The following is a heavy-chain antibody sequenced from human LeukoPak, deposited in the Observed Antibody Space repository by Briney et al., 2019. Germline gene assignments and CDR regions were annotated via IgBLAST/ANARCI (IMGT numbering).Heavy chain of an antibody. CDR2: ISWNSGSI. CDR3: AKDIAYGGNSDAFDI. J-gene: IGHJ3*02. CDR1: GFTFDDYA. Sequence: GRSLRPSCAASGFTFDDYAMHWVRQAPGKGLEWVSGISWNSGSIGYADSVKGRFTISRDNAKNSLYLQMNSLRAEDTALYYCAKDIAYGGNSDAFDIWGQGTMVTVSS. D-gene: IGHD4-23*01. V-gene: IGHV3-9*01.